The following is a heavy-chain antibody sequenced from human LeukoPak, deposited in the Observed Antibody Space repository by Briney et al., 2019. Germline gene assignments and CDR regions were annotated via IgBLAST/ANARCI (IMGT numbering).Heavy chain of an antibody. V-gene: IGHV4-38-2*02. CDR1: DYSISSGYY. J-gene: IGHJ4*02. CDR2: IYHSGST. D-gene: IGHD3-22*01. CDR3: ARAQLGDTYYYDSSGYYFDY. Sequence: SETLSLTCTVSDYSISSGYYWGWIRQPPGKGLEWIGSIYHSGSTYYNPSLKSRVTMSVDTSKNQFSLKLSSVTAADTAVYYCARAQLGDTYYYDSSGYYFDYWGQGTLVTASS.